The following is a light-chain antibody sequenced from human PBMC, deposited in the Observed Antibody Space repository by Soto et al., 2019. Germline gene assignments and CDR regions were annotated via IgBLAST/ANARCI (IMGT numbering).Light chain of an antibody. CDR2: AAP. CDR1: QGITSR. Sequence: DIQVTQSPSFLSASVGDRVTITCRASQGITSRLAWYQQKPGRAPNLLIYAAPTLQSGVPSRFSGSGSGTEFTLTISSLQPEDFATYYCQQVDSYPLTFGQGTRLE. CDR3: QQVDSYPLT. J-gene: IGKJ5*01. V-gene: IGKV1-9*01.